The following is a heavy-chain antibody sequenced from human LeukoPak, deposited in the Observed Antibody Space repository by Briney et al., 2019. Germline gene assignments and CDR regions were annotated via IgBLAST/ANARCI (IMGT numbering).Heavy chain of an antibody. CDR2: INHSGST. J-gene: IGHJ4*02. D-gene: IGHD6-6*01. V-gene: IGHV4-34*01. CDR3: ARGLSGGVAARQRRFDY. CDR1: GGSFSGYY. Sequence: SETLSLTCAVYGGSFSGYYWGWIRQPPGKGLEWIGEINHSGSTNYNPSLKSRVTISVDTSKNQFSLKLSSVTAADTAVYYCARGLSGGVAARQRRFDYWGQGTLVTVSS.